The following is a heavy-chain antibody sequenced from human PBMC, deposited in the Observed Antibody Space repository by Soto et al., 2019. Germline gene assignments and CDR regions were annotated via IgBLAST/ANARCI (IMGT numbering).Heavy chain of an antibody. V-gene: IGHV3-7*03. CDR1: GFTFSSYW. J-gene: IGHJ5*02. D-gene: IGHD2-2*02. Sequence: PGGSLRLSCAASGFTFSSYWMSWVRQAPGKGLEWVANIKQDGSEKYYVDSVKGRFTISRDNAKNSLYLQMNSLRAEDTAVYYCARGIVVVPAAILVDWFDPRGEGPPVPAS. CDR3: ARGIVVVPAAILVDWFDP. CDR2: IKQDGSEK.